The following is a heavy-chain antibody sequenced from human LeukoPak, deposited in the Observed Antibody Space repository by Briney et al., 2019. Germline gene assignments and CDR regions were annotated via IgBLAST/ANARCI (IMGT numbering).Heavy chain of an antibody. CDR2: ITISSNYI. V-gene: IGHV3-21*01. CDR3: TRDGHGDGFLTGYSYFGMDV. Sequence: GGSLRLSCDASGFSLRTYSMNWVRQAPGKGLEWVSSITISSNYIYYADSVKGRFTISRDNAKNSLYLQMNDLRVEDTALYFCTRDGHGDGFLTGYSYFGMDVWGQGTLVTVSS. CDR1: GFSLRTYS. J-gene: IGHJ6*02. D-gene: IGHD3-9*01.